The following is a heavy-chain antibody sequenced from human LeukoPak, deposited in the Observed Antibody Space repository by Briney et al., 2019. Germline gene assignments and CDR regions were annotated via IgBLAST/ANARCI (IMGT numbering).Heavy chain of an antibody. CDR1: GGSISSYY. J-gene: IGHJ5*02. CDR2: IYYSGST. CDR3: ARGYCSSTSCYGNWFDP. V-gene: IGHV4-59*01. Sequence: PSETLSLTCTVSGGSISSYYWSWIRQPPGKGLEWIGYIYYSGSTNYNPSLKSRVTISVDTSKNQFSLKLSSVTAADTAVYYCARGYCSSTSCYGNWFDPRGQGTLVTVSS. D-gene: IGHD2-2*01.